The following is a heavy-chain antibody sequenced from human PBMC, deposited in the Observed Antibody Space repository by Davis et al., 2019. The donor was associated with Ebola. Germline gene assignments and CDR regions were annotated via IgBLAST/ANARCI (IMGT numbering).Heavy chain of an antibody. CDR1: GGTFNTYA. CDR2: IIPVFGIP. Sequence: SVKVSCKASGGTFNTYAISWVRQAPGQGLDWMGGIIPVFGIPKYAQKFQGRVTITADESTSTAYRELSSLRSEDTAVYYCARDRYSDGSGYFFEQSHWGQGTLVTVSS. CDR3: ARDRYSDGSGYFFEQSH. D-gene: IGHD3-22*01. J-gene: IGHJ4*02. V-gene: IGHV1-69*13.